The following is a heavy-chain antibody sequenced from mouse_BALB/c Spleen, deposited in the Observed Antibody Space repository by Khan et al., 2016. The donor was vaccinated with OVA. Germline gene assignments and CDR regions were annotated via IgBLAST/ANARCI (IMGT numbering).Heavy chain of an antibody. V-gene: IGHV1-20*02. CDR3: ARIYRSDFDY. Sequence: EVQLQQSGPELVKPGASVKISCKASGYSFTGYFMNWVMQSHGKSLEWIGRINPHIGETFYNQKFKVKATLTVHASSSTAHLELRGLASEDSAVYYCARIYRSDFDYWGQGTTVTVSS. CDR1: GYSFTGYF. CDR2: INPHIGET. J-gene: IGHJ2*01. D-gene: IGHD1-1*01.